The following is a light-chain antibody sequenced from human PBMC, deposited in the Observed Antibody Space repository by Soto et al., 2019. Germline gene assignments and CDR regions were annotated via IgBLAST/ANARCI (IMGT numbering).Light chain of an antibody. CDR2: HVS. CDR3: SSYTSSTTYV. Sequence: QSALTQPASLSGSPGQSITISCTGSSSDIGGYNYVSWYQQHPDKAPKLMIYHVSNRPSGISSRFSGSKSGNTASLTISGLQAEDEADYYCSSYTSSTTYVFGTGTKVTV. J-gene: IGLJ1*01. CDR1: SSDIGGYNY. V-gene: IGLV2-14*01.